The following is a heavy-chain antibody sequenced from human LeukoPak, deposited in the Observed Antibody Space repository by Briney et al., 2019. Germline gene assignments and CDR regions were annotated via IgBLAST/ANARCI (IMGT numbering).Heavy chain of an antibody. CDR1: GFTFSGHW. D-gene: IGHD7-27*01. Sequence: GGSLRLSCAASGFTFSGHWMYWLRQAPGKGLAWVSRINGDGSATNYAGSMKGRFTMSRDNAKNILYLQMNSLREDDTAVYYCARDINWGQVDYWGQGTPVTVSS. J-gene: IGHJ4*02. CDR2: INGDGSAT. CDR3: ARDINWGQVDY. V-gene: IGHV3-74*01.